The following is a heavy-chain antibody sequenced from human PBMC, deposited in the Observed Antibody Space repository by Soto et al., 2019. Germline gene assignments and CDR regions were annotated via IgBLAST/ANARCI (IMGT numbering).Heavy chain of an antibody. CDR1: GRSISNYY. CDR3: ARHRYSYGVYYFDY. Sequence: ADPLSLTCIVSGRSISNYYWSWIRPPPGKVLEWIGEIYYSERTNHNPSHTSRVTISVDTSKNQFSLKLSSVTAADTAVYYCARHRYSYGVYYFDYWGQGSLVSVS. V-gene: IGHV4-59*08. CDR2: IYYSERT. D-gene: IGHD5-18*01. J-gene: IGHJ4*02.